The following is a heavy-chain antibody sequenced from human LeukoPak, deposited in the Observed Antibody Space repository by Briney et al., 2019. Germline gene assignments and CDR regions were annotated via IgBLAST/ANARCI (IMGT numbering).Heavy chain of an antibody. CDR3: ARVEMATIAYYYYYMDV. D-gene: IGHD5-24*01. CDR2: ISYDGSNK. J-gene: IGHJ6*03. CDR1: GFTFSSYG. V-gene: IGHV3-30*03. Sequence: GGSLRLSCAASGFTFSSYGMHWVRQAPGKGLEWVAVISYDGSNKYYADSVKGRFTISRDNAKNSLYLQMNSLRAEDTAVYYCARVEMATIAYYYYYMDVWGKGTTVTVSS.